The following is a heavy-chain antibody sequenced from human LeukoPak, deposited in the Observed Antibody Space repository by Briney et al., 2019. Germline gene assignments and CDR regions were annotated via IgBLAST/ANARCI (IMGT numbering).Heavy chain of an antibody. CDR2: INTDGSST. V-gene: IGHV3-74*01. Sequence: GGSLRLSCAASGFTFSSYWMHWVRQAPGKGLVWVSRINTDGSSTSYVDSGKGRFNISRDNAKNTLYLQMNSLRAEDTAVYYCARGYNHGYWIDYWGQGTLVTVSS. D-gene: IGHD5-18*01. J-gene: IGHJ4*02. CDR3: ARGYNHGYWIDY. CDR1: GFTFSSYW.